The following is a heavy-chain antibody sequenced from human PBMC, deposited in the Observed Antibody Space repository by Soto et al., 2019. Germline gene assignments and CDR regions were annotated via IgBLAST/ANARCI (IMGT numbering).Heavy chain of an antibody. D-gene: IGHD2-15*01. V-gene: IGHV4-30-2*01. J-gene: IGHJ4*02. CDR2: ICHSGTT. Sequence: PSETLSLTCTVSGGSIGNDDYSWSWVRQPPGKGLEWIGYICHSGTTYYNPSLTSRVTISVDGSNNQFSLKLTSMTAADTAVYYCATVIPATRYFAYWGQGILVTVSS. CDR1: GGSIGNDDYS. CDR3: ATVIPATRYFAY.